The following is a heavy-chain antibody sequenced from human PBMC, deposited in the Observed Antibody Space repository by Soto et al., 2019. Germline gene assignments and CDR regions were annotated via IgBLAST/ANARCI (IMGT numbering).Heavy chain of an antibody. Sequence: PGGSLRLSCAASGFTFSSYSTNWVRQAPGKGLEWVSSISSSSSYIYYADAVKGRFTISRDNAKNSLYLQMNSLRAEDTAVYYCARDLRAARDYYYYGMDVWGQGTTVTVSS. D-gene: IGHD6-6*01. J-gene: IGHJ6*02. CDR3: ARDLRAARDYYYYGMDV. V-gene: IGHV3-21*01. CDR2: ISSSSSYI. CDR1: GFTFSSYS.